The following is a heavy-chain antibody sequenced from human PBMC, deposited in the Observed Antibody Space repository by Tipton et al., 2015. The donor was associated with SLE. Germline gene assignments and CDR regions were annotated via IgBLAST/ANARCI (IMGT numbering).Heavy chain of an antibody. CDR3: ARALYVGSYGGNSDFDH. Sequence: GSLRLSCAASGLTFSSYSMNWVRQAPGKGLEWVSSISSSSSYIYYADSVKGRFTISRDNAKNSLYLQMNSLRAEDTAVYYCARALYVGSYGGNSDFDHWGQGTLVTVSS. J-gene: IGHJ4*02. V-gene: IGHV3-21*01. CDR2: ISSSSSYI. CDR1: GLTFSSYS. D-gene: IGHD4-23*01.